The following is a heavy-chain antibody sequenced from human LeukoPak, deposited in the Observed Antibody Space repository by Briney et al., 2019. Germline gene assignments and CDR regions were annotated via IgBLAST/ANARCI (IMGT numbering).Heavy chain of an antibody. D-gene: IGHD1-26*01. CDR1: GGSISSSSHY. CDR3: ATTTIRLGY. CDR2: MYYRGST. J-gene: IGHJ4*02. Sequence: SETLFLTCTVSGGSISSSSHYWGWIRQPPGKGLEWIGSMYYRGSTYHNLSLKSRVTISVDTSKNQFSLKLSSVTAADTAVYYCATTTIRLGYWGQGTLVTVSS. V-gene: IGHV4-39*07.